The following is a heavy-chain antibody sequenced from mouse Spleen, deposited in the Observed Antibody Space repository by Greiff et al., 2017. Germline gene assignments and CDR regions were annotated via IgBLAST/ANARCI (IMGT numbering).Heavy chain of an antibody. CDR2: INPSSGYT. CDR3: ARHYSNSNWYFDV. J-gene: IGHJ1*03. V-gene: IGHV1-7*01. D-gene: IGHD2-5*01. Sequence: QVQLKQSGAELAKPGASVKLSCKASGYTFTSYWMHWVKQRPGQGLEWIGYINPSSGYTKYNQKFKDKATLTADKSSSTAYMQLSSLTYEDSAVYYCARHYSNSNWYFDVWGTGTTVTVSS. CDR1: GYTFTSYW.